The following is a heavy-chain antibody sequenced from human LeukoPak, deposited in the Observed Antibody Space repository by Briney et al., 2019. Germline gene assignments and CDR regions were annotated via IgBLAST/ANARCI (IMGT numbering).Heavy chain of an antibody. J-gene: IGHJ5*02. Sequence: PSETLSLTCTVSGGSISSSSYYWGWIRQPPGKGLEWIGSIYYSGSTYYNPSLKSRVTMSVDTSKNQFSLKLRSVTAADTAVYYCARETFGGPPRFDPWGQGTLVTVSS. V-gene: IGHV4-39*07. CDR3: ARETFGGPPRFDP. D-gene: IGHD3-3*01. CDR1: GGSISSSSYY. CDR2: IYYSGST.